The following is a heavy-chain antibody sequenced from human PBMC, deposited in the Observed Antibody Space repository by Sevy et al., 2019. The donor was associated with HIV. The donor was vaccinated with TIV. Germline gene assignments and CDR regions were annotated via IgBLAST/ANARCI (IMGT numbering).Heavy chain of an antibody. Sequence: GGSLRLSCAASGFTFSSYAMSWVRQAPGKGLEWVSAIRGSGGSTYYADSVKGRFTISRDNSKNKLYLQMNSLRAEDTAVYYGAKDLGDCGGDCYNRFDPWGQGTLVTVSS. D-gene: IGHD2-21*02. CDR3: AKDLGDCGGDCYNRFDP. J-gene: IGHJ5*02. V-gene: IGHV3-23*01. CDR1: GFTFSSYA. CDR2: IRGSGGST.